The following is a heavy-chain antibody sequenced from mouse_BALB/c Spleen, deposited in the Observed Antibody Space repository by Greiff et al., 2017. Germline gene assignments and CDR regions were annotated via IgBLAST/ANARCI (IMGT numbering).Heavy chain of an antibody. CDR1: GYTFTSYT. CDR2: INPSSGYT. V-gene: IGHV1-4*02. J-gene: IGHJ3*01. CDR3: ARPWFAY. Sequence: QVQLKESAAELARPGASVKMSCKASGYTFTSYTMHWVKQRPGQGLEWIGYINPSSGYTEYNQKFKDKTTLTADKSSSTAYMQLSSLTSEDSAVYYCARPWFAYWGQGTLVTVSA.